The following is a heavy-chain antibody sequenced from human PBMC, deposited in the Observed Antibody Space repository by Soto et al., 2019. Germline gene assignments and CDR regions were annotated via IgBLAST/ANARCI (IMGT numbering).Heavy chain of an antibody. V-gene: IGHV1-69*13. CDR3: ARDATATLSDWFDP. Sequence: ASVKVSCKASGGTFSSYAISWVRQAPGQGLEWMGGIIPIFGTANYAQKFQGRVTITADESTSTAYMELSSLRSEDTAVYYCARDATATLSDWFDPWGQGTLVAVSS. CDR2: IIPIFGTA. J-gene: IGHJ5*02. CDR1: GGTFSSYA. D-gene: IGHD4-4*01.